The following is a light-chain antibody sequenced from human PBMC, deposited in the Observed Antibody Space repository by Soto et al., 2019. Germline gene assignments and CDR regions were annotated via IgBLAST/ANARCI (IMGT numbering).Light chain of an antibody. CDR1: NSNIGTNT. J-gene: IGLJ1*01. CDR3: AAWDDSLGAYV. CDR2: TNN. Sequence: QSLLTQPPSASATPGQRVTISCSGSNSNIGTNTVNWYQQLPGTAPRLLIYTNNQRPSGFPQRFSGSKTGTSASLAIGGLQSEDGADYYCAAWDDSLGAYVFGTGTKLTVL. V-gene: IGLV1-44*01.